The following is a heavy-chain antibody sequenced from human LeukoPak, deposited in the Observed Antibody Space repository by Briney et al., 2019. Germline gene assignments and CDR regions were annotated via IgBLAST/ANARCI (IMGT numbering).Heavy chain of an antibody. CDR1: GFTFSNYA. CDR2: ISGSGGAT. V-gene: IGHV3-23*01. D-gene: IGHD2-2*01. Sequence: PGGSLRLSCAASGFTFSNYAMSWVRQAPGKGLEWVSGISGSGGATYDADSVKGRFTISRDNSKNTLYLQMNSLRAEDTAVYYCAGSPYSGTSPYYYFYYMDVWGKGTTVTVSS. J-gene: IGHJ6*03. CDR3: AGSPYSGTSPYYYFYYMDV.